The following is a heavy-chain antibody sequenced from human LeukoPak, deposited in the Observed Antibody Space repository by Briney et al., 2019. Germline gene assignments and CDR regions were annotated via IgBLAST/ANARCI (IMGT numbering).Heavy chain of an antibody. CDR2: ISYDGSNK. D-gene: IGHD3-16*01. J-gene: IGHJ4*02. CDR1: GFTFSSYA. Sequence: GGSLRLSCAASGFTFSSYAMHWVRQAPGKGLEWVVVISYDGSNKCYADSVKGRFTISRDNSKNTLYLQMNSLRAEDTAVYYCARDPLWEGYFDYWGQGTLVTVSS. CDR3: ARDPLWEGYFDY. V-gene: IGHV3-30*01.